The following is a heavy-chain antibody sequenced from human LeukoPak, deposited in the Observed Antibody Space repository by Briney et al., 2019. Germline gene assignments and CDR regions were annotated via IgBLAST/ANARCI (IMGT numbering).Heavy chain of an antibody. Sequence: GFLRLSCAASGFNFSSYAMSWVRQAPGKGLELVSAISGSGGSTYYADSVKGRFTISRDNSKNTLYLQMNSLRAEDTAVYYCAKAFPVGYYMDVWGKGTTVTVSS. D-gene: IGHD2/OR15-2a*01. CDR2: ISGSGGST. CDR3: AKAFPVGYYMDV. J-gene: IGHJ6*03. CDR1: GFNFSSYA. V-gene: IGHV3-23*01.